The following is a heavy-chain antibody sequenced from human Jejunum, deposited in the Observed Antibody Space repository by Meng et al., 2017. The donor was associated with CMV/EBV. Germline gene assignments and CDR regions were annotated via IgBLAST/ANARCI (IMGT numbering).Heavy chain of an antibody. V-gene: IGHV1-18*01. CDR2: ISTYNSAT. Sequence: YAFPGYGISWMRQAPGQGLEWMGWISTYNSATHYAQKLQGRATMTTDTSTSTAYMEVRSLKSDDTAVYYCARGVVTMTRYYFNYWGQGTLVTVSS. D-gene: IGHD2-21*02. CDR3: ARGVVTMTRYYFNY. CDR1: YAFPGYG. J-gene: IGHJ4*02.